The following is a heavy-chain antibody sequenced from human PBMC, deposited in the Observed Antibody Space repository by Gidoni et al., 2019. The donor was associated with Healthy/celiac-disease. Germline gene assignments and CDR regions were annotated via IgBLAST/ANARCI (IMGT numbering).Heavy chain of an antibody. CDR3: AKRAPGQWTYYFDY. J-gene: IGHJ4*02. D-gene: IGHD6-19*01. CDR1: GFTFSSYG. CDR2: ISYDGSNK. Sequence: QVQLVESGGGVVQPGRSLRLSCAASGFTFSSYGMHWVRQAPGKGLGWLAVISYDGSNKYYADSVKGRFTISRDNSKNTLYLQMNSLRAEDTAVYYCAKRAPGQWTYYFDYWGQGTLVTVSS. V-gene: IGHV3-30*18.